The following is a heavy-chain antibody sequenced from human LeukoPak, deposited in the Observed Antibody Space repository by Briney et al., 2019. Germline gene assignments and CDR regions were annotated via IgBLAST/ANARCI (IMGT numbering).Heavy chain of an antibody. CDR2: INPNSGGT. J-gene: IGHJ3*02. CDR3: ARVAYCGGDRCSGCFRGAFDI. V-gene: IGHV1-2*06. CDR1: GYTFTGYY. D-gene: IGHD2-21*02. Sequence: ASVKVSCKASGYTFTGYYMHWVRQAPGQGLEWMGRINPNSGGTNYAQKFQGRVTMTRDTSISTAYMELSRLRSDDTAVYYCARVAYCGGDRCSGCFRGAFDIWGQGTMVTVSS.